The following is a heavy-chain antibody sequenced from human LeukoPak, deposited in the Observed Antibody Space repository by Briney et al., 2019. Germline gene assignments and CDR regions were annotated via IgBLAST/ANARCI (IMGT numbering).Heavy chain of an antibody. J-gene: IGHJ4*02. V-gene: IGHV4-59*01. D-gene: IGHD3-9*01. CDR2: IYYSGST. CDR1: GGSISSYY. Sequence: SETLSLTCTVSGGSISSYYWSWIRQPPGKGLEWIGYIYYSGSTNYNPSLKSRVTISVDTSKNQFPLKLSSVTAADTAVYYCARVGYFDWLFFDYWGQGTLVTVSS. CDR3: ARVGYFDWLFFDY.